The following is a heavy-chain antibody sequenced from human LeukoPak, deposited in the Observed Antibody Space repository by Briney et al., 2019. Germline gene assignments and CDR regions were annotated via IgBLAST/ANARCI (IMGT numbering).Heavy chain of an antibody. V-gene: IGHV3-11*01. Sequence: GGSLRLSCAASGFTFSDYYMSWIRQAPGKGLEWVSYISSSGSTIYYADSVRGRFTISRDNAKNSLYLQMNSLRAEDTAVYYCAREERIVGAAFDYWGQGTLVTVSS. CDR1: GFTFSDYY. CDR2: ISSSGSTI. J-gene: IGHJ4*02. D-gene: IGHD1-26*01. CDR3: AREERIVGAAFDY.